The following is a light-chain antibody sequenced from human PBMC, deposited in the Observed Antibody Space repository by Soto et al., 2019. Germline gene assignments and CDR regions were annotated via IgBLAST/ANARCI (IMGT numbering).Light chain of an antibody. J-gene: IGLJ1*01. CDR2: EGH. CDR3: CLYVGATTYV. Sequence: QSVLAQPASVSGSPGQSITTSCTGASGNVGTYSLVSWYQQHPGKAPKVVIYEGHKRPSGVPDRFSGSTSINTASLTISGLQTDDEADYYCCLYVGATTYVFGTGTKVTVL. V-gene: IGLV2-23*01. CDR1: SGNVGTYSL.